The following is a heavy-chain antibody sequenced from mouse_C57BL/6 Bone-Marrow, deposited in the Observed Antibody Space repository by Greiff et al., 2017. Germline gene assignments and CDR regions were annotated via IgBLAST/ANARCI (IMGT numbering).Heavy chain of an antibody. CDR2: INPGSGGT. J-gene: IGHJ3*01. V-gene: IGHV1-54*01. Sequence: QVQLQQSGAELVRPGTSVKVSCKASGYAFTNYLIEWVKQRPGQGLEWIGVINPGSGGTNYNEKFKGKATLPADKSSSTAYMQLSSLTSEDYAVYFCARENDGYLFAYWGQGTLVTVSA. CDR3: ARENDGYLFAY. D-gene: IGHD2-3*01. CDR1: GYAFTNYL.